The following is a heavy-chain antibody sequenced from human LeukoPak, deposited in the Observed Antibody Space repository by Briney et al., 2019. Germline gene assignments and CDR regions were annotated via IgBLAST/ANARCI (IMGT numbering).Heavy chain of an antibody. V-gene: IGHV4-34*01. CDR1: GGSFSGYY. Sequence: SETLSLTCAVYGGSFSGYYWSWIRQPPGKGLEWIGEINHSRSTNYNPSLKSRVTISVDTSKNQFSLKLSSVTAADTAVYYCARGYSNYAPWGQGTLVTVSS. J-gene: IGHJ5*02. D-gene: IGHD4-11*01. CDR3: ARGYSNYAP. CDR2: INHSRST.